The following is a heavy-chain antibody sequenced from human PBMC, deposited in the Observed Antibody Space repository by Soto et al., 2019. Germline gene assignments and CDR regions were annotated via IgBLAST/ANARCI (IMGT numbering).Heavy chain of an antibody. Sequence: SGPTLLNPTQTLTLTCTFSGFSLSTSGMCVSWIRQPPGKALEWLARIDWDDDKYYSTSLKTRLTISKDTSKNQVVLTMTNMDPVDTATYYCARVNWNAQPEYFQHWGQGTLVTVSS. D-gene: IGHD1-20*01. CDR3: ARVNWNAQPEYFQH. CDR2: IDWDDDK. V-gene: IGHV2-70*11. CDR1: GFSLSTSGMC. J-gene: IGHJ1*01.